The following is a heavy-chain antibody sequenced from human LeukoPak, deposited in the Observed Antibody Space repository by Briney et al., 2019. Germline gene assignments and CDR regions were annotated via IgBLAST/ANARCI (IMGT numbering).Heavy chain of an antibody. J-gene: IGHJ4*02. CDR3: ARVGNGKSWDY. V-gene: IGHV3-48*02. Sequence: GGSLRLSCAASGFTFSSYGMNWVRQAPGKGLEWVSYISSSGSSRDYADSVKGRFTISRDNAKNSLYLQMNRLRDDDTAVYYCARVGNGKSWDYWGQGTLVSVSS. CDR1: GFTFSSYG. D-gene: IGHD2-8*01. CDR2: ISSSGSSR.